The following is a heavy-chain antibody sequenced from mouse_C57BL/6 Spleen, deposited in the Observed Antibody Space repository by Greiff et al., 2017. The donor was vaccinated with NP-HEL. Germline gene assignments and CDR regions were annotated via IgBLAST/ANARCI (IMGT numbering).Heavy chain of an antibody. D-gene: IGHD1-1*01. Sequence: EVMLVESGGGLVQPGGSLKLSCAASGFTFSDYGMAWVRQAPRKGPEWVAFISNLAYSIYYADTVTGRFTISRENAKNTLYLEMSSLRSEDTAMYYCARLIDGSSYGYFDVWGAGTTVTVSS. J-gene: IGHJ1*01. CDR1: GFTFSDYG. CDR2: ISNLAYSI. V-gene: IGHV5-15*04. CDR3: ARLIDGSSYGYFDV.